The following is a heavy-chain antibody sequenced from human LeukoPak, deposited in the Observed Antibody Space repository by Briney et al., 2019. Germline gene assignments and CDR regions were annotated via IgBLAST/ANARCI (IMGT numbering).Heavy chain of an antibody. Sequence: ASVEVSCKASGYTFSSYGITWVRQAPGQGLEWMGWISAHNGDTNYVQKLQGRVTMTTDTSTSTAYMELRSLRSDDTAVYYCARGSIAGPRGNFDYWGQGTLVTVSS. CDR1: GYTFSSYG. CDR2: ISAHNGDT. V-gene: IGHV1-18*01. D-gene: IGHD6-6*01. CDR3: ARGSIAGPRGNFDY. J-gene: IGHJ4*02.